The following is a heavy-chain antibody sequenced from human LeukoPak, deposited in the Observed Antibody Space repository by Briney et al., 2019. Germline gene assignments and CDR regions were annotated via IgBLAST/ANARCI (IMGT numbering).Heavy chain of an antibody. CDR3: TTVLSYGYYYMDV. J-gene: IGHJ6*03. D-gene: IGHD5-18*01. CDR1: GFTFSNAW. V-gene: IGHV3-15*01. Sequence: SGGSLRLSCAASGFTFSNAWMSWVRQAPGKGREWVGRIKSKTDGGTTDYAAPVKGRFTISRDDSKNTLYLQMNSLKTEDTAVYYCTTVLSYGYYYMDVWGKGTTVTVSS. CDR2: IKSKTDGGTT.